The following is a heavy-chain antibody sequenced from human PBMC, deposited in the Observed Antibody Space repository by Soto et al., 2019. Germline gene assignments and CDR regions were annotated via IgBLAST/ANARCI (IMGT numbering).Heavy chain of an antibody. Sequence: EVQLAESGGGLAQPGGSLRLSCAASGFTLSGYAMDWVRQAPGKGLGYVSGISSNGVGTYYANSVQGRFTISRDNSKNPVYLQMGSLRPEDMAVYYCARRARPDFYYMDVWGKGTTVTVSS. CDR2: ISSNGVGT. CDR1: GFTLSGYA. CDR3: ARRARPDFYYMDV. V-gene: IGHV3-64*01. D-gene: IGHD6-6*01. J-gene: IGHJ6*03.